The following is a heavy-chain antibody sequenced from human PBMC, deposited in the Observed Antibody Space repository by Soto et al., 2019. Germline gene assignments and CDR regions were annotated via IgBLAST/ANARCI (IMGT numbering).Heavy chain of an antibody. CDR2: IYYSGST. J-gene: IGHJ5*02. V-gene: IGHV4-59*01. CDR3: ARESAGSHKNNGVDP. Sequence: QVQLQESGPGLVKPSETLSLTCTVSGGSISTYYWSWIRQPPGKGLEWIGYIYYSGSTYYNPSLKSRVTMSVDTSRNQLLLQLNSVTAADTAVYYCARESAGSHKNNGVDPWGQGTLVTVSS. D-gene: IGHD3-10*01. CDR1: GGSISTYY.